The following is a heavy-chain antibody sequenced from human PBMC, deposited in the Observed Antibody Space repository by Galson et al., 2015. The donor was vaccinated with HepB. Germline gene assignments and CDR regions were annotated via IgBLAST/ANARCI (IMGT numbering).Heavy chain of an antibody. CDR2: ISSSGSTI. J-gene: IGHJ4*02. V-gene: IGHV3-11*01. CDR1: EFTFSDYY. CDR3: ARVQAYYYDSSGYFYFDY. D-gene: IGHD3-22*01. Sequence: SLRLSCAASEFTFSDYYMSWIRQAPGKGLEWVSYISSSGSTIYYADSVKGRFTISRDNAKNSLYLQMNSLRAEDTAVYYCARVQAYYYDSSGYFYFDYWGQGTLVTVSS.